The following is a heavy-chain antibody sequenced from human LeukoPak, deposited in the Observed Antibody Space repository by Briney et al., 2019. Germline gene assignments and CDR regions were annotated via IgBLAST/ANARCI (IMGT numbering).Heavy chain of an antibody. D-gene: IGHD3-16*02. CDR2: IYHSGST. V-gene: IGHV4-38-2*02. CDR3: AREMITFGGVIARNFDY. J-gene: IGHJ4*02. Sequence: SETLSLTCTVSGGSISSYYWGWIRQPPGKGLEWIGSIYHSGSTYYNPSLKSRVTISVDTSKNQFSLKLSSVTAADTAVYYCAREMITFGGVIARNFDYWGQGTLVTVSS. CDR1: GGSISSYY.